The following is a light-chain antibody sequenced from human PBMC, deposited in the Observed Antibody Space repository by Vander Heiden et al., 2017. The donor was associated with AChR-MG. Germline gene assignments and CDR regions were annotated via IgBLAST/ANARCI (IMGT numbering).Light chain of an antibody. CDR2: EAS. V-gene: IGLV2-14*01. J-gene: IGLJ2*01. CDR3: SSYTISSTVI. CDR1: SSDVGDYNY. Sequence: QSALTQPASVSGSPGQSITVSCTGTSSDVGDYNYVPWYQQHPGKAPKLMIYEASNRPSGVANRFSGSKSGNTASLTISGLQAEDEAEYYGSSYTISSTVIFGGGTKLTVL.